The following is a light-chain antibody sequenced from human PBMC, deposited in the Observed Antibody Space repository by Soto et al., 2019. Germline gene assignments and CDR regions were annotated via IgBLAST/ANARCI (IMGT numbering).Light chain of an antibody. CDR3: QHYNLYSPWT. CDR2: KAS. CDR1: QSISTY. Sequence: DIQMTPSPSTLSASVGDRVTITCRASQSISTYLAWYQQKPGKAHKLLIYKASILESGVPSRFSGSGSGTEFTLTITSRQPDDFATYHCQHYNLYSPWTFGQGTKVEI. J-gene: IGKJ1*01. V-gene: IGKV1-5*03.